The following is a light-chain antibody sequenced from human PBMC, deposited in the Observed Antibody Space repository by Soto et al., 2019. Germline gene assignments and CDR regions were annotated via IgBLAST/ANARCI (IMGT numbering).Light chain of an antibody. J-gene: IGKJ1*01. CDR3: QQYNNWWT. V-gene: IGKV3D-15*01. CDR2: AAS. Sequence: EIVMTQSPATLSVSPGERATLSCRASQSVNRNLAWYQQKPGQAPRLLIYAASTRATGIPARFSGSGSETVFTLTISSVQSEDFAIYYCQQYNNWWTFGQGTKVEIK. CDR1: QSVNRN.